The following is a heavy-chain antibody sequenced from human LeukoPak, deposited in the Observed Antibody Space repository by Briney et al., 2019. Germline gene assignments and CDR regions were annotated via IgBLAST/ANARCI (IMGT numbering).Heavy chain of an antibody. J-gene: IGHJ3*02. CDR1: GYTFTNYA. V-gene: IGHV7-4-1*02. D-gene: IGHD2-21*01. CDR2: ITIDTGNT. Sequence: ASVKVSCKASGYTFTNYAINWVRQPPGQGLEWIGWITIDTGNTTYAQGFTGRFVFSLDTSVTTAYLQITSLKAEDPAVYYCARDCARLDIWGQGTMVSVSS. CDR3: ARDCARLDI.